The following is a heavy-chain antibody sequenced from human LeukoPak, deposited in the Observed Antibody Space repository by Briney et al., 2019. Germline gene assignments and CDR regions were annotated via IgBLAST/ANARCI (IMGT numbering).Heavy chain of an antibody. Sequence: GGSLRLSCVVSGFTFSSYAMGWVRQAPGKGLEWVSGISGSGGSTYYADSVKGRFTISRDNTKNTLYLQMNSLRAEDTAVYYCAKDRHAPGRYCSSTTCFPFDSWGQGTLVTVSS. V-gene: IGHV3-23*01. J-gene: IGHJ5*01. D-gene: IGHD2-2*01. CDR3: AKDRHAPGRYCSSTTCFPFDS. CDR1: GFTFSSYA. CDR2: ISGSGGST.